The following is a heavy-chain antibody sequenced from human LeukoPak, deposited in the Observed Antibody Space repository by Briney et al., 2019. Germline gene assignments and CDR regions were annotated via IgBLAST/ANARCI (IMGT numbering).Heavy chain of an antibody. D-gene: IGHD6-19*01. V-gene: IGHV4-4*07. CDR2: IYTSGST. CDR3: ARHMRIAVAGTVWFDP. CDR1: GGSISSYY. Sequence: SETLSLTCTVSGGSISSYYWSWIRQPAGKGLEWIGRIYTSGSTNYNPSLKSRVTMSVDTSKNQFSLKLSSVTAADTAVYYCARHMRIAVAGTVWFDPWGQGTLVTVSS. J-gene: IGHJ5*02.